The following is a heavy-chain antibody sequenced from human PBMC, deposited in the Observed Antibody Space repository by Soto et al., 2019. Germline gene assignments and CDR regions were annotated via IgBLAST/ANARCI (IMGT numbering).Heavy chain of an antibody. Sequence: EVQLVESGGGLLKPGESVRLSCAASGFSFDNAWMNWVRQAPGKGLEWVGRIRSKTYGEATDYAAPVKGRFTISRDDSKNTLYLHMNRLKADDSAVYYCSSGLIVVVAASSLAGYWGQGTLVTVSS. CDR3: SSGLIVVVAASSLAGY. V-gene: IGHV3-15*07. CDR1: GFSFDNAW. CDR2: IRSKTYGEAT. D-gene: IGHD2-21*01. J-gene: IGHJ4*02.